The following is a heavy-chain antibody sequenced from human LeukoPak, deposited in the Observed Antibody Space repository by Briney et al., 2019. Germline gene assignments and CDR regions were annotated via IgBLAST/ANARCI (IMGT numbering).Heavy chain of an antibody. CDR2: ISSSSSYI. D-gene: IGHD2-2*01. V-gene: IGHV3-21*01. CDR3: ARQLLGDDLDAFDI. Sequence: EGSLRLSCAASGFTFSSYSMNWVRQAPGKGLEWVSSISSSSSYIYYADSVKGRFTISRDNAKNSLYLQMNSLRAEDTAVYYCARQLLGDDLDAFDIWGQGTMVTVSS. J-gene: IGHJ3*02. CDR1: GFTFSSYS.